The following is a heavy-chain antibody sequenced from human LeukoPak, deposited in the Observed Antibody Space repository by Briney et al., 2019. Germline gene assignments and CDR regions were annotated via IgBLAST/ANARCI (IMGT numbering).Heavy chain of an antibody. D-gene: IGHD2-21*01. CDR2: ISYDGSNK. V-gene: IGHV3-30-3*01. CDR3: AREFDYYFDY. J-gene: IGHJ4*02. CDR1: GFTFSSYA. Sequence: EAGGSLRLSCAASGFTFSSYAMHWVRQAPGKGLEGVAVISYDGSNKYYADSVKGRFTISRDNSKNTLYLQMNSLRAEDTAVYYCAREFDYYFDYWGQGTLVTVSS.